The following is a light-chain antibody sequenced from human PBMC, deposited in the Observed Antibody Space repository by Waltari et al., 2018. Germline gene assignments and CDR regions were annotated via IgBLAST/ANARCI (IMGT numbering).Light chain of an antibody. J-gene: IGKJ4*01. CDR3: QQYDNLPLT. CDR1: QDISNY. V-gene: IGKV1-33*01. Sequence: DIQMTQSPSSLSASVGDRVTITCQASQDISNYLNWYQQKPGKAPKLLIYDASNLETGVPSRFSGSGSGTDFTFTISSLQPEDIATYYCQQYDNLPLTFGGGTKVAFK. CDR2: DAS.